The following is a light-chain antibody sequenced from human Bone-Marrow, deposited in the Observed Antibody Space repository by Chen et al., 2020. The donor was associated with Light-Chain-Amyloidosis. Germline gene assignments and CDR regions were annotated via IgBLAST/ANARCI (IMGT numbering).Light chain of an antibody. CDR2: DDS. CDR3: QVWDRSSDRPV. J-gene: IGLJ3*02. V-gene: IGLV3-21*02. Sequence: SYVLTQPSSVSVAPGQTATIACGGNNIGSTSVHWYQQTPGQAPLLVVYDDSDRASGIPERLSGSNSGKTATMNISRVEAGGEADYYCQVWDRSSDRPVFGGGTKLTVL. CDR1: NIGSTS.